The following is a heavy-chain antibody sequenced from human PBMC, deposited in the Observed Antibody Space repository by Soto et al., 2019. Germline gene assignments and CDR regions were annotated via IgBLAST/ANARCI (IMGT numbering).Heavy chain of an antibody. CDR3: ARERSYYDSSGYPPDY. J-gene: IGHJ4*02. V-gene: IGHV4-34*01. D-gene: IGHD3-22*01. CDR2: INHSGST. Sequence: PSETLSLTCAVYGGSFSGYYWSWIRQPPGKGLEWIGEINHSGSTNYNPSLKSRVTISVDTSKNQFSLKLSSVTAADTAVYYCARERSYYDSSGYPPDYWGQGTLVTVSS. CDR1: GGSFSGYY.